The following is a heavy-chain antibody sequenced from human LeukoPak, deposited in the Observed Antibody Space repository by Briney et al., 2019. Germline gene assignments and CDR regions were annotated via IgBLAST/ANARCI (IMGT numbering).Heavy chain of an antibody. V-gene: IGHV3-43*01. CDR3: AKASSAGDSSSWNY. CDR2: ISWDGGST. J-gene: IGHJ4*02. Sequence: GGSLRLSCAASGFTFDDYTMHWVRQAPGKGLEWVSLISWDGGSTYYADSVKGRFTISRDNSKKTLHLQMNSLRAEDTAMYYCAKASSAGDSSSWNYWGQGILVTVSS. CDR1: GFTFDDYT. D-gene: IGHD6-13*01.